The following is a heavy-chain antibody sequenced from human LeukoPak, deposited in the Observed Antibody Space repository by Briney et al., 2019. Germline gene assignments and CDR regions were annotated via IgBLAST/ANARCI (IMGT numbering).Heavy chain of an antibody. CDR2: MSPNSGNT. CDR3: VRGLWELGD. J-gene: IGHJ4*02. V-gene: IGHV1-8*02. CDR1: GYTFTSYD. D-gene: IGHD3-16*01. Sequence: ASVKVSCKASGYTFTSYDFNWVRQAAGQGLEWMGWMSPNSGNTDYAQRFQRRVTMTRNTAISTAYMELNSLRPEDTAVYYCVRGLWELGDWGQGTLVTVSS.